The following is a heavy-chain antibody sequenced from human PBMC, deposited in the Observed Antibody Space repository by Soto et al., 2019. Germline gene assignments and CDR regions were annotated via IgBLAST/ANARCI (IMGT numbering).Heavy chain of an antibody. Sequence: GGSLRLSCAASGFTVSSNYMSWVRQAPGKGLEWVSVIYSGGSTYYADSVKGRFTISRHNSKNTLYLQMNSLRAEDTAVYYCARGLVFNDFWSGYPDYYMDVWGKGTTVTVS. CDR3: ARGLVFNDFWSGYPDYYMDV. D-gene: IGHD3-3*01. V-gene: IGHV3-53*04. CDR1: GFTVSSNY. J-gene: IGHJ6*03. CDR2: IYSGGST.